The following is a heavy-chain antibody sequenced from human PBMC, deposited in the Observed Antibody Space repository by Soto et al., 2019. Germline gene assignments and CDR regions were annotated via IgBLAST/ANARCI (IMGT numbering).Heavy chain of an antibody. CDR2: INPSGGST. CDR1: GYTFTSYY. Sequence: ASVKVSCKASGYTFTSYYMHWVRQAPGQGLEWMGIINPSGGSTSYTQKFQGRVTMTRDTSTSTVYMELSSLRSEDTAVYYCARDRIAVAGPKKFDYWGQGTLVTVSS. J-gene: IGHJ4*02. D-gene: IGHD6-19*01. CDR3: ARDRIAVAGPKKFDY. V-gene: IGHV1-46*01.